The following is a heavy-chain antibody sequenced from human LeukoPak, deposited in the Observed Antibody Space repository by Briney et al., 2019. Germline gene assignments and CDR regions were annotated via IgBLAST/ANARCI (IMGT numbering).Heavy chain of an antibody. J-gene: IGHJ4*02. V-gene: IGHV1-69*04. CDR2: IIPILGIA. D-gene: IGHD3-10*01. CDR3: AREVLAHYYGPGSNQYFDY. Sequence: SVKVSCKASGGTFSSYTISWVRQAPGQGLEWMGRIIPILGIANYAQKFQGRVTITADKSTSTAYMELSSLRSEDTAVYYCAREVLAHYYGPGSNQYFDYWGQGTLVTVSS. CDR1: GGTFSSYT.